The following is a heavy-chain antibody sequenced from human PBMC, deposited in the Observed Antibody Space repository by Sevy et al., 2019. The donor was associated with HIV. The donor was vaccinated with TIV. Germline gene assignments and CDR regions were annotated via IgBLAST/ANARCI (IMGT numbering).Heavy chain of an antibody. V-gene: IGHV3-33*01. Sequence: GGCLRLSCAASGFTLSSYGMHWVRQAPGKGLEWVAVIRYDGSNKYYADSVKGRFTISRDNSKNTLYLQMNSLRAEDTAVYYCARDRLGITISAEWGGGMDVWGQGTTVTVS. J-gene: IGHJ6*02. CDR3: ARDRLGITISAEWGGGMDV. D-gene: IGHD3-3*01. CDR1: GFTLSSYG. CDR2: IRYDGSNK.